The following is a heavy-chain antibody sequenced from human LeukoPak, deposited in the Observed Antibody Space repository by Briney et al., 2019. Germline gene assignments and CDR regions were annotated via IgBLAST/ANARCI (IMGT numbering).Heavy chain of an antibody. D-gene: IGHD3-10*02. Sequence: PGGSLRLSCAASGFTFSSYGMSWVRQAPGKGLEWVSAISGSGGTTYYADSVKGRFTISRDNSKNSLYLQMNSLRAEDTAVYYCAELGITMIGGVWGKGTTVTISS. CDR3: AELGITMIGGV. V-gene: IGHV3-23*01. CDR2: ISGSGGTT. CDR1: GFTFSSYG. J-gene: IGHJ6*04.